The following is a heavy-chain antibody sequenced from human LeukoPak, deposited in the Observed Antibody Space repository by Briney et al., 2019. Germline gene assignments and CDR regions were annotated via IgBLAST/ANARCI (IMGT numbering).Heavy chain of an antibody. CDR3: ARDGDYYDTRGFSSDAFDI. CDR1: RFTFSDHY. J-gene: IGHJ3*02. CDR2: IRTRAKGYTT. V-gene: IGHV3-72*01. Sequence: PGGSLRLSCAASRFTFSDHYMDWVRQAPGKGLEWVARIRTRAKGYTTLYAPSVRDRFSISRDDSTNSVYLQMNSLKTEDTAVYFCARDGDYYDTRGFSSDAFDIWGLGTMVTVAS. D-gene: IGHD3-22*01.